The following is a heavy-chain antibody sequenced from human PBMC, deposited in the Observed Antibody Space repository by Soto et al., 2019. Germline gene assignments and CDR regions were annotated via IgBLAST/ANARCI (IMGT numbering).Heavy chain of an antibody. V-gene: IGHV1-2*02. J-gene: IGHJ3*02. Sequence: ASVKVSCKASGYTFTGYYTHWVRQAPGQGLEWMGWINPNSGGTNYAQKFQGRVTMTRDTSISTAYMELSRLRSDDTAVYYCASIDNYSSSDDAFDIWGQGTMVTVSS. CDR3: ASIDNYSSSDDAFDI. D-gene: IGHD6-13*01. CDR2: INPNSGGT. CDR1: GYTFTGYY.